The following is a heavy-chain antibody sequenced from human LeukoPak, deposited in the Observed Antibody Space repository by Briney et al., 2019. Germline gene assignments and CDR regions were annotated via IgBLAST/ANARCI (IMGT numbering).Heavy chain of an antibody. J-gene: IGHJ4*02. CDR3: ARQYYYDSSGYYYPHVEVDY. V-gene: IGHV3-21*01. Sequence: GGSLRLSCAASGFTFSSYSMNWVHQAPGKGLEWVSSISSSSSYIYYADSVKGRFTISRDNAKNSLYLQMNSLRAEDTAVYYCARQYYYDSSGYYYPHVEVDYWGQGTLVTVSS. D-gene: IGHD3-22*01. CDR2: ISSSSSYI. CDR1: GFTFSSYS.